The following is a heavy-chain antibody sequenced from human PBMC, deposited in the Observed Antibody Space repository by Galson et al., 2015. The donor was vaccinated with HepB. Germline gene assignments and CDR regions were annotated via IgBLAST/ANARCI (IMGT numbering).Heavy chain of an antibody. Sequence: TLSLTCTVSGGSISSGGYYWSWIRQHPGKGLGWIGYIYYSGSTYYNPSLKSRVTISVDTSKNQFSLKLSSVTAADTAVYYCARDAGDSSPFDYWGQGTLVTVSS. V-gene: IGHV4-31*03. CDR3: ARDAGDSSPFDY. CDR2: IYYSGST. CDR1: GGSISSGGYY. D-gene: IGHD6-13*01. J-gene: IGHJ4*02.